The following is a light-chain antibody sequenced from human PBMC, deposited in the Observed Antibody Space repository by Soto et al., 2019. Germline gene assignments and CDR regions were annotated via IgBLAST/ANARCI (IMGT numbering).Light chain of an antibody. Sequence: ENVLTQSPATLSLSPGERATLSCRASQGVYTYFAWYQQKPGQAPRLVIYNAFNRATGIPARFSGSGSGTNFTLTISSLEPEDFAVYYCQQGYNWPTFGGGTKVEIK. CDR1: QGVYTY. CDR3: QQGYNWPT. J-gene: IGKJ4*01. CDR2: NAF. V-gene: IGKV3-11*01.